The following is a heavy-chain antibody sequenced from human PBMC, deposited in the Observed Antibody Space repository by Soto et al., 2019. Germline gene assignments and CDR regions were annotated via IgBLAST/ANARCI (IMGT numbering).Heavy chain of an antibody. D-gene: IGHD5-18*01. CDR1: GGSISSGGYY. Sequence: PSETLSLTCAVSGGSISSGGYYWTWIRQSPGKGLEWIGYISNSGSTGYNPSLKTRLSMSVDRSKNQFTLRLTSVTAADTAVYFCATESGSTYGYFDHWGQGTQVTVSS. CDR3: ATESGSTYGYFDH. CDR2: ISNSGST. V-gene: IGHV4-30-4*01. J-gene: IGHJ4*02.